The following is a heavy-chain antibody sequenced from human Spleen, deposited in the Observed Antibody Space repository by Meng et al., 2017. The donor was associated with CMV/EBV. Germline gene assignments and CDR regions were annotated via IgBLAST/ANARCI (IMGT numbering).Heavy chain of an antibody. V-gene: IGHV4-34*01. CDR2: INHSGNS. D-gene: IGHD2-8*01. J-gene: IGHJ4*02. CDR3: ARGRASYCSNGVCSIFDY. CDR1: GSFSGYY. Sequence: GSFSGYYWSWVHQPPGKGLEWIGEINHSGNSNYNPSLKSRVTISVDTSKNQVSLKLSSVTAADTAVYYCARGRASYCSNGVCSIFDYWGQGTLVTVSS.